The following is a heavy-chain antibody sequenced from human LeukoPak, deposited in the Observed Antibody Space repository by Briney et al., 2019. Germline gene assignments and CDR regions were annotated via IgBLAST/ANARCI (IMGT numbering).Heavy chain of an antibody. J-gene: IGHJ6*02. D-gene: IGHD3-10*01. CDR1: GGSISSSNW. Sequence: SETLSLTCSVSGGSISSSNWWSWVRQPPGKGLEWIGEIIHTGSTNYNPSLKSRVTISVDMPKNQFSLKLSSVTAADTAMYYCAREKMYYYGSGSYFPDPYGMDVWGQGTTVTVSS. V-gene: IGHV4-4*02. CDR3: AREKMYYYGSGSYFPDPYGMDV. CDR2: IIHTGST.